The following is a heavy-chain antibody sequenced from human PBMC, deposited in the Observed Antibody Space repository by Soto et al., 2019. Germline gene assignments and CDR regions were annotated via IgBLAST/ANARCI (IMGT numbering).Heavy chain of an antibody. D-gene: IGHD2-2*01. V-gene: IGHV1-69*02. CDR1: GGTFSSYT. CDR2: IIPILGIA. J-gene: IGHJ3*02. CDR3: ARKGTVIIGYCSSTSCSDAFDI. Sequence: QVQLVQSGAEVKKPGSSVKVSCKASGGTFSSYTISWVRQAPGQGLEWMGRIIPILGIANYAQKFQGRVTITADKSTSTAYMELSSLRSEDTAVYYCARKGTVIIGYCSSTSCSDAFDIWGQGTMFTVSS.